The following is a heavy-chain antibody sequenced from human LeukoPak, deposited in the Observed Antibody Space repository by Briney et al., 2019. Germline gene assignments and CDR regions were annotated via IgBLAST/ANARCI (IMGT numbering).Heavy chain of an antibody. V-gene: IGHV4-38-2*02. CDR1: GGSISSYY. D-gene: IGHD1-26*01. CDR3: ARFGSYSAFDI. Sequence: SETLSLTCTVSGGSISSYYWGWIRQPPGKGLEWIGSIYHSGSTYYNPSLKSRVTISVDTSKNQFSLKLSSVTAADTAVYYCARFGSYSAFDIWGQGTMVTVSS. CDR2: IYHSGST. J-gene: IGHJ3*02.